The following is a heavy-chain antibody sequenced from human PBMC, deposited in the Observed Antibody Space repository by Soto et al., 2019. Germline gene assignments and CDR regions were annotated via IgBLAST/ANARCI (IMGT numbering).Heavy chain of an antibody. V-gene: IGHV1-69*12. CDR3: AYGKTGTTNAYAFDI. CDR1: GGTFSSYA. D-gene: IGHD1-7*01. CDR2: IISIFGTA. J-gene: IGHJ3*02. Sequence: QVQLVQSGAEVKKPGSSVKVSCKASGGTFSSYAITWVRQAPGQGLEWMGGIISIFGTANYAQKFQGRVTITADESKSTADSELSSLRSEDTAVYYCAYGKTGTTNAYAFDIWGQGTMITVSS.